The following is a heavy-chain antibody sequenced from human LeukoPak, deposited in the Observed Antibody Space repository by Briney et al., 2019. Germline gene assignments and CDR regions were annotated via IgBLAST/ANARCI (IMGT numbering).Heavy chain of an antibody. Sequence: PGGSLRLSCAASGFTFSIFEMNWVRQAPGKGLEWVSHISDSGSTKYYADSVKGRFTISRDNAKNSLYLQMNSLRAEDTAVYYCARAAMTAFDIWSQGTMVTVSS. V-gene: IGHV3-48*03. CDR3: ARAAMTAFDI. J-gene: IGHJ3*02. CDR1: GFTFSIFE. CDR2: ISDSGSTK.